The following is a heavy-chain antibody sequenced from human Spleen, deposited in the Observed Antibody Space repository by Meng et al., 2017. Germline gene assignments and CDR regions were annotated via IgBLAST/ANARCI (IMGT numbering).Heavy chain of an antibody. CDR3: ARDPLWSSGASCLDY. Sequence: GESLKISCAASGFTFDDYGMSWVRQAPGKGLEWVAVIYYDGSNKYSTDSVKGRFTISRDNSKNTLYLQMNSLRAEDTAVYYCARDPLWSSGASCLDYWGQGTLVTVSS. D-gene: IGHD2-15*01. CDR2: IYYDGSNK. V-gene: IGHV3-33*08. J-gene: IGHJ4*02. CDR1: GFTFDDYG.